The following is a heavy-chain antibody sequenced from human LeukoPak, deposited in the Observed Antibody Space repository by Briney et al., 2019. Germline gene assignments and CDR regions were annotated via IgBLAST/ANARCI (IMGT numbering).Heavy chain of an antibody. J-gene: IGHJ5*02. Sequence: GGSLRLSCAASGFTFSDRYMSWIRQAPGKGLEWVSYISSSGSTIYYADSVKGRFTISRDNAKNSLYLQMNSLRAEDTAVYYCARAGRFLEWLDRWFDPWGQGTLVTVSS. CDR1: GFTFSDRY. CDR3: ARAGRFLEWLDRWFDP. CDR2: ISSSGSTI. V-gene: IGHV3-11*01. D-gene: IGHD3-3*01.